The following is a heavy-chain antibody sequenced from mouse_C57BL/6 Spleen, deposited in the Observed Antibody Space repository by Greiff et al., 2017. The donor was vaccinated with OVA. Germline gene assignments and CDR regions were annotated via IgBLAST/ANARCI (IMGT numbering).Heavy chain of an antibody. CDR3: AREEDNYYGSSFAY. J-gene: IGHJ3*01. Sequence: QVQLKQSGAELARPGASVKLSCKASGYTFTSYGISWVKQRTGQGLEWIGEIYPRSGNTYYNEKFKGKATLTADKSSSPAYMELRSLTSEDSAVYFCAREEDNYYGSSFAYWGQGTLVTVSA. D-gene: IGHD1-1*01. V-gene: IGHV1-81*01. CDR2: IYPRSGNT. CDR1: GYTFTSYG.